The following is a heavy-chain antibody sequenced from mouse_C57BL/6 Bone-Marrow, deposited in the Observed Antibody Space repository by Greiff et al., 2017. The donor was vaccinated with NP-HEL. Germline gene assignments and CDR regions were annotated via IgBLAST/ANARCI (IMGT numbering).Heavy chain of an antibody. D-gene: IGHD4-1*01. CDR1: GFSFNTYA. Sequence: EVQRVESGGGLVQPKGSLKLSCAASGFSFNTYAMNWVRQAPGKGLEWVARIRSKSNNYATYYADSVKDRFTISRDDSESMLYLQMNNLKTEDTAMYYCVRHGSNWAWFAYWGQGTLVTVSA. CDR3: VRHGSNWAWFAY. V-gene: IGHV10-1*01. CDR2: IRSKSNNYAT. J-gene: IGHJ3*01.